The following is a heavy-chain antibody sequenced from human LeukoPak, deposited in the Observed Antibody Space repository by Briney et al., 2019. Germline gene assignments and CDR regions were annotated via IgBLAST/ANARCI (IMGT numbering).Heavy chain of an antibody. D-gene: IGHD3-3*01. CDR2: ISVNGGDT. CDR1: GFTFTSHG. Sequence: GGSLRLSCAASGFTFTSHGLNWVRQAPGKGLVWVSGISVNGGDTYYADSVKGRFTISRDSSRNTVYLQMNSLRAEDTAVYYCAREGAYYDFWSGYPTRGMDVWGQGTTVTVSS. J-gene: IGHJ6*02. CDR3: AREGAYYDFWSGYPTRGMDV. V-gene: IGHV3-23*01.